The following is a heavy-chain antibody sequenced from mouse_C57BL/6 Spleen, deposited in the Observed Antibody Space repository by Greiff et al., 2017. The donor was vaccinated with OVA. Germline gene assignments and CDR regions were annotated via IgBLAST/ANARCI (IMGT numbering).Heavy chain of an antibody. D-gene: IGHD1-1*01. CDR2: INPNNGGT. Sequence: EVKLVESGPELVKPGASVKIPCKASGYTFTDYNMDWVKQSHGKSLEWIGDINPNNGGTIYNQKFKGKATLTVDKSSSTAYMELRSLTSEDTAVYYCARAYYGSSYWYFDVWGTGTTVTVSS. J-gene: IGHJ1*03. CDR1: GYTFTDYN. CDR3: ARAYYGSSYWYFDV. V-gene: IGHV1-18*01.